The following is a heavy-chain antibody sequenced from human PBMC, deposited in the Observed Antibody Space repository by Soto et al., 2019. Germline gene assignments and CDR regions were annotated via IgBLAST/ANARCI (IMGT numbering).Heavy chain of an antibody. CDR3: ARGPPLPGGHDYYFDY. D-gene: IGHD1-1*01. Sequence: QVQLVESGGGVVQPGRSLRLSCAASGFTFSSYAMQWVRQAPGKGLEWVAVTSNDGINKYYADSVKGRFTISRDNSKNTLYLQMNSLRDEDTAVYYCARGPPLPGGHDYYFDYWGQGTLVTVSS. CDR1: GFTFSSYA. CDR2: TSNDGINK. V-gene: IGHV3-30-3*01. J-gene: IGHJ4*02.